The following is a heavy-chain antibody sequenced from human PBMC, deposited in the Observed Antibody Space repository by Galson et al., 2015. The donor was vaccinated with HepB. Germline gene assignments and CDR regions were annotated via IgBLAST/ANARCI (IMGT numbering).Heavy chain of an antibody. CDR3: AREDIVVVPAATHYYYYGMDV. V-gene: IGHV3-33*01. J-gene: IGHJ6*02. CDR2: IWYDGSNK. D-gene: IGHD2-2*01. CDR1: GFTFSSYG. Sequence: SLRLSCAASGFTFSSYGMLRVRQAPGTGLEWVAVIWYDGSNKYYADSVKGRFTISRDNSKNTLYLQMNSLRADDTAVYYCAREDIVVVPAATHYYYYGMDVWGQGTTVTVSS.